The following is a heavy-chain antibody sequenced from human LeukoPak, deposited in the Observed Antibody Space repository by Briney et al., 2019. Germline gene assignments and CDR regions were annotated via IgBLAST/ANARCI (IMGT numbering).Heavy chain of an antibody. CDR1: GFTFGSYG. Sequence: GGSLRLSCAASGFTFGSYGMSWVRQAPGKGLEWVSAISGSGGSTYYADSVKGRLTISRDNSKNTLYLQMNSLRAEDTAVYYCAHPGGSGSYYNPNWFDPWGQGTLVTVSS. D-gene: IGHD3-10*01. J-gene: IGHJ5*02. V-gene: IGHV3-23*01. CDR3: AHPGGSGSYYNPNWFDP. CDR2: ISGSGGST.